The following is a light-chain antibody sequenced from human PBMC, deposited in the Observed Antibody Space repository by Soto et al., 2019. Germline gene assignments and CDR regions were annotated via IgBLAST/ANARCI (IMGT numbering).Light chain of an antibody. Sequence: EIVLTQSPGTLSLSPGERATLSCRASQSVSSSYLAWYQQKPGQAPRLLIYGASSRATGIPDRFSGSGSATDFTLTISRLAPEDFAVFYCQQYGSSPNTFGKGTKLEIK. J-gene: IGKJ2*01. CDR1: QSVSSSY. CDR2: GAS. V-gene: IGKV3-20*01. CDR3: QQYGSSPNT.